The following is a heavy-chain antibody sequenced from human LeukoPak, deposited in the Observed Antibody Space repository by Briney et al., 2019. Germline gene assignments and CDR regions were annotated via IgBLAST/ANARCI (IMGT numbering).Heavy chain of an antibody. CDR2: ISAYNGNT. CDR1: GYTFTSYG. J-gene: IGHJ4*02. Sequence: ASVKVSCKASGYTFTSYGISWVRQAPGQGLEWMGWISAYNGNTSYAQKLQGRVTMTTDTSTSTAYMELRSLRSDDTAVYYCARVSSAAGVTDFDYWGQGTLVTVSS. V-gene: IGHV1-18*01. D-gene: IGHD6-13*01. CDR3: ARVSSAAGVTDFDY.